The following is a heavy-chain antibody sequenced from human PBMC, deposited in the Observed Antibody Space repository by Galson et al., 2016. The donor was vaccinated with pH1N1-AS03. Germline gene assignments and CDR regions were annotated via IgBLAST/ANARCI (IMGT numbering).Heavy chain of an antibody. Sequence: SLRLSCATSGFTFSSYGMTWVRQAPGKGLEWVSSISVTGGSTYYADSVKGRFTISRDHSKNTLYLQMSSLRAEDTAVYYCAKDRRSWHPGWGSVDPWGQGTLVTVSS. V-gene: IGHV3-23*01. CDR1: GFTFSSYG. CDR2: ISVTGGST. J-gene: IGHJ5*02. CDR3: AKDRRSWHPGWGSVDP. D-gene: IGHD6-13*01.